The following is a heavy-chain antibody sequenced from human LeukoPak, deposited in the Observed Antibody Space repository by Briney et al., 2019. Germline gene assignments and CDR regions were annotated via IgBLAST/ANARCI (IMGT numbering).Heavy chain of an antibody. J-gene: IGHJ6*02. CDR3: ATDPGEIVPAAKGPRGDYCYGMDV. Sequence: SETLSLTCTVSGGSISSYYWSWIRQPPGKGLEWIGYIYYSGSTNYNPSLKSRVTISVDTSKNQFFLKLSSVTAADTAVYYCATDPGEIVPAAKGPRGDYCYGMDVWGQGTMVTVSS. D-gene: IGHD2-2*01. CDR2: IYYSGST. V-gene: IGHV4-59*01. CDR1: GGSISSYY.